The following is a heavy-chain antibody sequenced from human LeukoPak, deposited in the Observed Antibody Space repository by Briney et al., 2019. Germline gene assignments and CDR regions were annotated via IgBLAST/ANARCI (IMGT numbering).Heavy chain of an antibody. D-gene: IGHD6-13*01. CDR2: IYYSGST. V-gene: IGHV4-59*01. J-gene: IGHJ4*02. Sequence: KPSETLSLTCTVSGGSISSYYWSWIRQTPGKGLEWIGYIYYSGSTNYNPSLKSRVTISVDTSKNQFSLKLSSVTAADTAVYYCARQVGGIAAAGLDYWGQGTLVTVSS. CDR3: ARQVGGIAAAGLDY. CDR1: GGSISSYY.